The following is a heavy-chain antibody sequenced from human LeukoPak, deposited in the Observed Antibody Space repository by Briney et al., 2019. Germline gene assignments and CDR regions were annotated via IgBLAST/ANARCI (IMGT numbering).Heavy chain of an antibody. V-gene: IGHV4-59*01. CDR3: AREGTSGTHLNWFDP. CDR2: IYGSGGT. J-gene: IGHJ5*02. Sequence: SETLSLTCTVSGGSISSYYWSWIRQPPGKGLECIWQIYGSGGTNDNASLKSRVTFSVDTSKNQFSLKLSSVTAADTAVYYCAREGTSGTHLNWFDPWGQGTLVTVSS. D-gene: IGHD1-1*01. CDR1: GGSISSYY.